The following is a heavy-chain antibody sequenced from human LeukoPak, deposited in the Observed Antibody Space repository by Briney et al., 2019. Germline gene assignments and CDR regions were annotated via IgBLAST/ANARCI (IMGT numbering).Heavy chain of an antibody. CDR3: ARALDYYDSSGYDAQGAFDI. CDR1: GFTFCSYW. D-gene: IGHD3-22*01. Sequence: PGGSLRLSCAASGFTFCSYWMQWVRQAPGKGLVWVSRINSDGSSTSYADSVKGRFTISRDNAKNTLYLQMNSLRAEDTAVYYCARALDYYDSSGYDAQGAFDIWGQGTMVTVSS. J-gene: IGHJ3*02. CDR2: INSDGSST. V-gene: IGHV3-74*01.